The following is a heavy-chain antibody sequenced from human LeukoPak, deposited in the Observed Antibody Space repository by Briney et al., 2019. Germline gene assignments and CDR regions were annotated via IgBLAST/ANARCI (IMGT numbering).Heavy chain of an antibody. CDR3: AKDAQRGFDYSNSLEE. CDR2: IWSDGSNR. Sequence: PGRSLTLSCAASEFPFSRFGMDWVRQAPGKGLEWVAVIWSDGSNRYYADCAKGRFTVSRDNSHNTVYLQMNDLRPEDTAVYYCAKDAQRGFDYSNSLEEWGQGTLVS. D-gene: IGHD4-11*01. V-gene: IGHV3-33*06. CDR1: EFPFSRFG. J-gene: IGHJ4*02.